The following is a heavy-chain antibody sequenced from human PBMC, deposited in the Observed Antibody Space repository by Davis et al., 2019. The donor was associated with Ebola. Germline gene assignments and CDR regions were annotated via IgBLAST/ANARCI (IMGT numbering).Heavy chain of an antibody. CDR1: GGSVSSSSYY. CDR2: IYYSGTT. Sequence: SETLSLTCPVSGGSVSSSSYYWGWIRQPPGKGLEWIGSIYYSGTTYYNPSLKSRVTISVDTSKNQFSLKLSSVTAADTAVYYCARGDFDWLRVGMDVWGQGTTVTVSS. V-gene: IGHV4-39*07. CDR3: ARGDFDWLRVGMDV. J-gene: IGHJ6*02. D-gene: IGHD3-9*01.